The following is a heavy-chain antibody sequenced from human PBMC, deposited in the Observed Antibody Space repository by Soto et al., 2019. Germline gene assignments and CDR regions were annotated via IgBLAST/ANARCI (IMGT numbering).Heavy chain of an antibody. V-gene: IGHV3-66*01. CDR1: GFTVSSNY. CDR3: ARNGDSSDYRGWFDP. CDR2: IYSGGTT. J-gene: IGHJ5*02. Sequence: EVQLVESGGGLVQPGGSLRLSCAASGFTVSSNYMSWVRQAPGKGLEWVSVIYSGGTTYYADSVKGRFTISRENYKNTLYLQMNSLRAEDTAVYYCARNGDSSDYRGWFDPWGQGTLVTVSS. D-gene: IGHD3-22*01.